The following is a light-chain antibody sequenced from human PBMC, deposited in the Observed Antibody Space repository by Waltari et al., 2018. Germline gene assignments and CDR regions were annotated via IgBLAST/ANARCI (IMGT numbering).Light chain of an antibody. CDR2: GAS. Sequence: DIQMTQCPSSLSASVGDRVTITCRASHGISNLLAWYQQKPGKVPKLLIYGASILQSGVPSRFSGSGSGTDFTLTISSLQPEDVATYYCQRYQSAPYTFGQGTKLEIK. CDR1: HGISNL. V-gene: IGKV1-27*01. CDR3: QRYQSAPYT. J-gene: IGKJ2*01.